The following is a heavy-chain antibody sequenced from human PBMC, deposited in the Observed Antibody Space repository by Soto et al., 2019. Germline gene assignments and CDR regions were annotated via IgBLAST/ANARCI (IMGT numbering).Heavy chain of an antibody. Sequence: PGESLKISCKGSGYSFTSYWIGWVRQMPGKGLECMGFIYPGDSDTTYSPSFQGHVTISADKYSSTAYLQWSSLKASDTAMYYCDRVDSSGCSEYWGQGTLVTVYS. D-gene: IGHD6-25*01. J-gene: IGHJ4*02. CDR2: IYPGDSDT. CDR1: GYSFTSYW. V-gene: IGHV5-51*01. CDR3: DRVDSSGCSEY.